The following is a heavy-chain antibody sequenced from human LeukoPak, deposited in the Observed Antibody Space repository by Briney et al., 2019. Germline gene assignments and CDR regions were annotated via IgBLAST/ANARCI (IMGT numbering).Heavy chain of an antibody. J-gene: IGHJ5*02. CDR1: GYSITIGYL. CDR3: ARDLGVGQLRFDP. CDR2: VSHSGGT. Sequence: SETLSLTCAVSGYSITIGYLWGWIRQPPGKGLEWIGGVSHSGGTYYNPSLRSRVTISIDTSKNHFSLSLSSVTAADTAVYYCARDLGVGQLRFDPWGQGTLVTVSS. V-gene: IGHV4-38-2*02. D-gene: IGHD6-6*01.